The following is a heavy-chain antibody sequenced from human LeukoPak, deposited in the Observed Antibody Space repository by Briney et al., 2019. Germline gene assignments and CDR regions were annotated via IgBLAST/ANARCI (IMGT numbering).Heavy chain of an antibody. J-gene: IGHJ6*02. CDR2: IYYSGST. V-gene: IGHV4-59*08. D-gene: IGHD3-22*01. Sequence: SETLSLTCTVSGGSISSYCWSWIRQPPGKGLEWIGYIYYSGSTNYNPSLKSRVTISVDTSKNQFSLKLSSVTAADTAVYYCARLVIVVGIGYYGMDVWGQGTTVTVSS. CDR3: ARLVIVVGIGYYGMDV. CDR1: GGSISSYC.